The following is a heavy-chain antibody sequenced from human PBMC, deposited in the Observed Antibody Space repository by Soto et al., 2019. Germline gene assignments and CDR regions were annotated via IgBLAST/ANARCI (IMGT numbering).Heavy chain of an antibody. J-gene: IGHJ5*02. CDR3: ARDLEAAAGTSPWFDP. V-gene: IGHV3-30*19. CDR2: IWYDGSNK. Sequence: PGGSLRLSCAASGFTFSTYGMHWVRQAPGKGLEWVAVIWYDGSNKYYADSVKGRFTISRDNSKNTLYLQMNSLRAEDTAVYYCARDLEAAAGTSPWFDPWGQGTLVTVSS. D-gene: IGHD6-13*01. CDR1: GFTFSTYG.